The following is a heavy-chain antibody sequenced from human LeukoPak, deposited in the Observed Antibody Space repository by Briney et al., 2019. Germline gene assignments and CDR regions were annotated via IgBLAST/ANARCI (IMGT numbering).Heavy chain of an antibody. D-gene: IGHD6-6*01. V-gene: IGHV7-4-1*02. CDR3: ASSSSVMNY. Sequence: ASVNVSCKASGYTFTSYAMNWVRQAPGQGLEWMGWINTNTGNPTCAQGFTGRFVFSLDTSVSTAYLQISSLKAEDTAVYYCASSSSVMNYWGQGTLVTVSS. CDR1: GYTFTSYA. CDR2: INTNTGNP. J-gene: IGHJ4*02.